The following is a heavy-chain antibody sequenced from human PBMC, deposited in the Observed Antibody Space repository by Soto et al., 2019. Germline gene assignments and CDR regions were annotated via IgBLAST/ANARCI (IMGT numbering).Heavy chain of an antibody. CDR3: AIESRAVVTATNWFDP. D-gene: IGHD2-21*02. J-gene: IGHJ5*02. Sequence: QLQLQESGPGLVKPSETLSLTCTVSGGSISSSSYYWGWIRQPPGNGLEWIGSIYYSGSTYYNPSLKSRVTTSVDTSKNQFSLKLSSVTAADTAVYYCAIESRAVVTATNWFDPWGQGTLVTVSS. V-gene: IGHV4-39*02. CDR2: IYYSGST. CDR1: GGSISSSSYY.